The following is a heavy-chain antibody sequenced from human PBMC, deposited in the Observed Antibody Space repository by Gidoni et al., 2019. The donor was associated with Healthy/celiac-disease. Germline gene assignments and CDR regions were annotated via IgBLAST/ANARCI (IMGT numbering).Heavy chain of an antibody. J-gene: IGHJ6*03. CDR1: GGTFSSYA. D-gene: IGHD4-4*01. V-gene: IGHV1-69*01. Sequence: QVQLVQSGAEVKKPGSSVKVSCKASGGTFSSYAISWVRQAPGQGLEWLGGIIPIFGTANYAQKFQGRVTITADESTSTAYMELSSLRSEDTAVYYCARDRLTTVIKPLHYMDVWGKGTTVTVSS. CDR3: ARDRLTTVIKPLHYMDV. CDR2: IIPIFGTA.